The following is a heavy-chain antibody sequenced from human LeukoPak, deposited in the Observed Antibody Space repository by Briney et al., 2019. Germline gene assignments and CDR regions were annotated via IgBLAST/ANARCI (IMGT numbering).Heavy chain of an antibody. CDR2: IADTGSPS. CDR3: AKEVVAAAGTRFDY. V-gene: IGHV3-23*01. Sequence: GGSLRLSCAASGFTFNGQAMSWVRQAPEKGLEWVSTIADTGSPSYHADSVKGRFTISRDNSKNTLYLQMNSLRAEDTAVYYCAKEVVAAAGTRFDYWGQGTLVTVSS. CDR1: GFTFNGQA. J-gene: IGHJ4*02. D-gene: IGHD6-13*01.